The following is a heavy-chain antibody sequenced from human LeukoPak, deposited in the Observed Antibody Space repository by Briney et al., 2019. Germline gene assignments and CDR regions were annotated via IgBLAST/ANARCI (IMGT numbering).Heavy chain of an antibody. Sequence: GGSLRLSCAASGFTFSSYSMNWVGQAPGKGLEWVSSISSSSSYIYCADSVKGRFTISRDNAKNSLYLQMNSLRAEDTAVYYCARETPAGDYYYYGMDVWGQGTTVTVSS. CDR2: ISSSSSYI. D-gene: IGHD6-25*01. CDR3: ARETPAGDYYYYGMDV. CDR1: GFTFSSYS. V-gene: IGHV3-21*01. J-gene: IGHJ6*02.